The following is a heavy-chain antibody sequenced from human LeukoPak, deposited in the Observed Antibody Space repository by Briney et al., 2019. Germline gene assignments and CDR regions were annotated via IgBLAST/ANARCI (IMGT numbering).Heavy chain of an antibody. Sequence: ASVKVSCKASGFTFSSFGISWVRQAPGQGLEWMGWISAYNGKTNYAQKFQDRLTLTTDRSTSTAYMELRSLRSDDTAVYYCAGDRKYSGSGGSGLPDYWGQGTLVAVSS. CDR3: AGDRKYSGSGGSGLPDY. CDR1: GFTFSSFG. V-gene: IGHV1-18*01. D-gene: IGHD3-10*01. J-gene: IGHJ4*02. CDR2: ISAYNGKT.